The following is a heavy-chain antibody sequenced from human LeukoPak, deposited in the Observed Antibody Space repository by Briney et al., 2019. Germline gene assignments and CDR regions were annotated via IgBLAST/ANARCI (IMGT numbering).Heavy chain of an antibody. CDR3: ARSGNVVATIPYDSSGYARLNYFDY. D-gene: IGHD3-22*01. V-gene: IGHV1-2*06. J-gene: IGHJ4*02. Sequence: ASVKVSCKASGYTFTGYYMHWVRQAPGQGLEWMERINPNSGGTNYAQKVQGRVTMTRDTSISTAYMELSRLSSDDTAVYYCARSGNVVATIPYDSSGYARLNYFDYWGQGTLVTVSS. CDR1: GYTFTGYY. CDR2: INPNSGGT.